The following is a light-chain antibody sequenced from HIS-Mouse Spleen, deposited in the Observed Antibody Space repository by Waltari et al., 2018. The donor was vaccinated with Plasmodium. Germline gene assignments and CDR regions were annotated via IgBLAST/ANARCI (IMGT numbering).Light chain of an antibody. V-gene: IGLV3-10*01. CDR2: GDI. Sequence: SYELTQPPSVSVSPGKPARIPCSGHAFPKQYAYWYQQKSGQAPLLVIYGDIKRPSGIPERFSGSSSWTMATLTISGAQVEDEADYYCYSTDSSGNHRVFGGGTKLTVL. CDR3: YSTDSSGNHRV. J-gene: IGLJ3*02. CDR1: AFPKQY.